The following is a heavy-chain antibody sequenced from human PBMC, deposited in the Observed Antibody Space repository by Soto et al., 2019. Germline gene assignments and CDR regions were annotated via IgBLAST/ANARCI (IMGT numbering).Heavy chain of an antibody. D-gene: IGHD3-22*01. Sequence: QVTLKESGPVVVKPTETLTLTCTVSGFSLRNARMGVSWIRQPAGKAPEWLAHIVSNDEKSYNKSLQTRLTISKDTSKSQVVLTMTYMDPVDTATYFCARMLAVNYYYYYLDVWGEGTTVTVFS. CDR3: ARMLAVNYYYYYLDV. CDR1: GFSLRNARMG. V-gene: IGHV2-26*01. CDR2: IVSNDEK. J-gene: IGHJ6*03.